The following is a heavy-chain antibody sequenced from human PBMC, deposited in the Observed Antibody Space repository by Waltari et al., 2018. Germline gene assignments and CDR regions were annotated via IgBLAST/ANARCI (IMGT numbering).Heavy chain of an antibody. D-gene: IGHD3-3*01. V-gene: IGHV4-34*01. CDR3: ARASKTVFGVDY. CDR1: GGSFSVYY. Sequence: QVQLQQWGAGLLKPSETLSLTCAVYGGSFSVYYWSWIRQPPGKGLEWIGEINHRGSTNYNPALKSRVTISVETSKNQFSLKLSSVTAADTAVYYWARASKTVFGVDYWGQGTLVTVSS. J-gene: IGHJ4*02. CDR2: INHRGST.